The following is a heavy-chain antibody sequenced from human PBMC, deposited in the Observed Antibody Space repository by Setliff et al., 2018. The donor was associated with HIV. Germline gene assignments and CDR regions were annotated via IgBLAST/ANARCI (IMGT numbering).Heavy chain of an antibody. J-gene: IGHJ4*02. CDR2: ISIGSGGAI. V-gene: IGHV3-48*03. Sequence: GGSLRLSCAASGFTFRNYKFNWVRQAPGRGLEWVSSISIGSGGAIDYADSVQGRFTISRDNSKNSLYLQMNSLRADDTAVYYCARAFSGYYFDYWGQGTLVTVSS. CDR3: ARAFSGYYFDY. D-gene: IGHD3-3*01. CDR1: GFTFRNYK.